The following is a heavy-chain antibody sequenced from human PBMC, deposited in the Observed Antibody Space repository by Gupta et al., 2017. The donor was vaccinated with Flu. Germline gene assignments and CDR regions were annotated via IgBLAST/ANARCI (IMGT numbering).Heavy chain of an antibody. Sequence: QVQLVPSGTEMKKPGASVKLSCKASGYTFTNFYLHWVRQAPGQGLEWLGILFPSDGATNYPQRFRGRVTMTRDTSTRTVYMELSSLSSEDTAMYYCVREERGGHFDHWGQGTLGTVSS. D-gene: IGHD3-16*01. CDR1: GYTFTNFY. J-gene: IGHJ4*02. CDR3: VREERGGHFDH. V-gene: IGHV1-46*01. CDR2: LFPSDGAT.